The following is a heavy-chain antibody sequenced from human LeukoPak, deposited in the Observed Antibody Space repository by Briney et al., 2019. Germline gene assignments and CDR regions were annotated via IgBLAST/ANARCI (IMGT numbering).Heavy chain of an antibody. CDR1: GYSFTSNW. Sequence: GESLKISSKASGYSFTSNWIAWVRQLPGKGLEWMGIIYPGDSYTKYSPSFQGQVTISADKSSSTAYLQWSSLKASDTAMYYCARHPPYSGGSRRFDPWGQGTLVTVSS. J-gene: IGHJ5*02. D-gene: IGHD6-19*01. CDR3: ARHPPYSGGSRRFDP. V-gene: IGHV5-51*01. CDR2: IYPGDSYT.